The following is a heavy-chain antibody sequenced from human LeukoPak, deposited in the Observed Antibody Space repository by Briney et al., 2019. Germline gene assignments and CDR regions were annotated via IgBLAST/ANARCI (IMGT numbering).Heavy chain of an antibody. J-gene: IGHJ4*02. V-gene: IGHV3-23*01. D-gene: IGHD2-21*01. CDR3: AKERVVVIAHFDY. CDR2: ISGSGGST. CDR1: GFTFSSYA. Sequence: PGGSLRLSCAASGFTFSSYAMSWVRQAQGKGLEWVSVISGSGGSTYYADSVKGRFTISRDNSKNTLYLQMNSLRAEDTAVYYCAKERVVVIAHFDYWGQGTLVTVSS.